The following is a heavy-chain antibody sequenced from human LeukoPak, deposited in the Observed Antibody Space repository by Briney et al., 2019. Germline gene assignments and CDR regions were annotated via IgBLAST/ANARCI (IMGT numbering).Heavy chain of an antibody. CDR1: GGSISSYY. CDR2: IYYSGST. J-gene: IGHJ4*02. CDR3: ARLRGRLGN. Sequence: PSETLSLTCTVSGGSISSYYWSWIRQPPGKGLEWIGYIYYSGSTNYNPSLKSRVTISVDTSKNQFSLKLSSVTAADTAVYYCARLRGRLGNWGQGTLVTVSS. D-gene: IGHD3-16*01. V-gene: IGHV4-59*12.